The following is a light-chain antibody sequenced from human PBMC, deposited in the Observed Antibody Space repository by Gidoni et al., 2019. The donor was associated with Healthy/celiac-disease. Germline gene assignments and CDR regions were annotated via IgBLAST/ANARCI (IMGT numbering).Light chain of an antibody. CDR3: QSYDSSLSGHVV. CDR1: SSNIGAGHD. V-gene: IGLV1-40*01. J-gene: IGLJ2*01. CDR2: GNS. Sequence: QSVLTQPPSVSGAPGQRVPISCTGSSSNIGAGHDVHWYQQLPGTAPKLLIYGNSNRPSGVPDRFSGSKSGTSASLAITGLQAEDEADYYCQSYDSSLSGHVVFGGGTKLTVL.